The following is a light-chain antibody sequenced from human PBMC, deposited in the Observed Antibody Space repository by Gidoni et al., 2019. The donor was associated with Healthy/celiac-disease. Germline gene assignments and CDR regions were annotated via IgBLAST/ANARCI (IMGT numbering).Light chain of an antibody. V-gene: IGLV2-14*03. CDR2: DVS. Sequence: QSALTQPASVSGAPGQSITISCTGTSSDVGGYNYVSWYQQHPGKAPKLMIYDVSNRPSGFSNRFSGSKSGNTASLTISGLQAEDEADYYCSSYTSSSTLYVFGTGTKVTVV. CDR1: SSDVGGYNY. CDR3: SSYTSSSTLYV. J-gene: IGLJ1*01.